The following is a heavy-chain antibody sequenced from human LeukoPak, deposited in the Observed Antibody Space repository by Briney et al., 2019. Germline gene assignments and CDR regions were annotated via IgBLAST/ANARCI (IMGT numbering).Heavy chain of an antibody. CDR1: GGSFSGYY. Sequence: SETLSLTCAVYGGSFSGYYWSWIRQPPGKGLEWIGEINHSGSTNYNPSLKSRVTISVDTSKNQFSLKLSSVTAADTAVYYCNFRGSGLGNYYYYYYMDVWGKGTTVTISS. V-gene: IGHV4-34*01. J-gene: IGHJ6*03. CDR2: INHSGST. D-gene: IGHD3-10*01. CDR3: NFRGSGLGNYYYYYYMDV.